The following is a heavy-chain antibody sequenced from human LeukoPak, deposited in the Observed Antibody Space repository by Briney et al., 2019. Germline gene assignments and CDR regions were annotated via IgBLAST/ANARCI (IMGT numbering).Heavy chain of an antibody. Sequence: ASVKVTCKASGYTFTGYYMHWVRQAPGQGLEWMGWINPNSGGTNYAQKFQGRVTMARDTSISTAYMKLSRLRSDDTAVYYCAATYSGSHLSNWGQGTLVTVSS. CDR1: GYTFTGYY. D-gene: IGHD1-26*01. J-gene: IGHJ4*02. CDR3: AATYSGSHLSN. V-gene: IGHV1-2*02. CDR2: INPNSGGT.